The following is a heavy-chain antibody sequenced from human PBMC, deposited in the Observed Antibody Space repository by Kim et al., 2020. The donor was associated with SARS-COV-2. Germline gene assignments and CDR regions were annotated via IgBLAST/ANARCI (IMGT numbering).Heavy chain of an antibody. J-gene: IGHJ4*01. CDR2: INHSGST. CDR1: GGSFSGYY. D-gene: IGHD2-2*01. CDR3: ARANLYCSSTSCYHIDY. V-gene: IGHV4-34*01. Sequence: SETLSLTCAVYGGSFSGYYWSWIRQPPGKGLEWIGEINHSGSTNYNPSLKSRVTISVDTSKNQFSLKLSSVTAADTAVYYCARANLYCSSTSCYHIDYWG.